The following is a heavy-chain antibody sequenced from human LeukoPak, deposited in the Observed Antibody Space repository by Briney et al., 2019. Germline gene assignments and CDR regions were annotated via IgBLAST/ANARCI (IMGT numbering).Heavy chain of an antibody. J-gene: IGHJ4*02. Sequence: SETLSLTCTASGGSISSYYWSWIRQPPGKGVEWIGYIYYSGSTNYNPSLKSRVTISVDTSKNQFSLKLSSVTAADTAVYYCARAAVPYYFDYWGQGTLVTVSS. CDR1: GGSISSYY. CDR3: ARAAVPYYFDY. V-gene: IGHV4-59*01. CDR2: IYYSGST. D-gene: IGHD2-2*01.